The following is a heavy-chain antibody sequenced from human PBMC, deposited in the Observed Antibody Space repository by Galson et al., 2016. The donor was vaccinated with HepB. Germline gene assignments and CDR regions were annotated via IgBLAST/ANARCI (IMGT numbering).Heavy chain of an antibody. J-gene: IGHJ4*01. CDR3: ARQPVPLDYFDS. CDR1: GGSFSGYY. V-gene: IGHV4-34*01. CDR2: INLGGST. Sequence: SETLSLTCAVYGGSFSGYYWNWIRQSPGGGLEWIGEINLGGSTTYNPSLKRRVTISLDASKNQFSLNLSSVTAADTAAEFFARQPVPLDYFDSWGQGTLVTVPS.